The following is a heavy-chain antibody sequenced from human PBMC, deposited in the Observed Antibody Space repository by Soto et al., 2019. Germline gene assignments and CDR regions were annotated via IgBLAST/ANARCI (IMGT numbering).Heavy chain of an antibody. CDR1: GYTFTSYY. CDR3: ARGGLAAQPLFDY. V-gene: IGHV1-46*01. J-gene: IGHJ4*02. Sequence: ASVKVSCKASGYTFTSYYMHWVRQAPGQGLEWMGMINPSGGSTSYAQKFQGRVTMTRDTSTSTAYMELSRLRSDDTAVYYCARGGLAAQPLFDYWGQGTLVTVSS. D-gene: IGHD6-6*01. CDR2: INPSGGST.